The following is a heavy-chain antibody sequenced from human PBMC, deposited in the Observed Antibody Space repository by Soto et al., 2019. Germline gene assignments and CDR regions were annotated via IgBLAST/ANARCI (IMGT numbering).Heavy chain of an antibody. CDR1: GYTFTDYY. CDR3: ARDQSPSSGWPGMDV. J-gene: IGHJ6*02. V-gene: IGHV1-2*02. D-gene: IGHD6-19*01. Sequence: ASVEVSCETSGYTFTDYYMHWVRQAPGQGLEWMGWINPNSGGTNYAQKFQGRVTMTRDTSISTAYMELNRLRSDDTAVYYCARDQSPSSGWPGMDVWGQGTTVTVSS. CDR2: INPNSGGT.